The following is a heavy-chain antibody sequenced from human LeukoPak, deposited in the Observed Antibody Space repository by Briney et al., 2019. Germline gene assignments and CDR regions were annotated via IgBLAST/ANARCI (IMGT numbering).Heavy chain of an antibody. CDR3: ARDPLPSGDYGINY. CDR2: IYSSGNT. V-gene: IGHV4-4*07. J-gene: IGHJ4*02. Sequence: SETLSLTCTVSGGSISSYYWNWIRQPAGKGLEWIGRIYSSGNTNYNPSLKSRVTISVDTSKNQFSLKLSSVTAADTAVYYCARDPLPSGDYGINYWGPGTLVTVSS. CDR1: GGSISSYY. D-gene: IGHD3-16*01.